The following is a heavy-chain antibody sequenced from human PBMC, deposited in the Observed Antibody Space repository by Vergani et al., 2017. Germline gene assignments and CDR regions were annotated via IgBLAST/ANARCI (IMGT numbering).Heavy chain of an antibody. CDR2: ISGSGGST. Sequence: EVQLLESGGGLVQPGGSLRLACAASGFTFSSYALSWVRQAPGKGLEWVAGISGSGGSTYYAASLKGRFTISRDNSKNTLYLQVNSLRAEDTAVYYCAKEGRRTDCDIWGQGTMVTVSS. CDR3: AKEGRRTDCDI. J-gene: IGHJ3*02. V-gene: IGHV3-23*01. CDR1: GFTFSSYA. D-gene: IGHD2-21*01.